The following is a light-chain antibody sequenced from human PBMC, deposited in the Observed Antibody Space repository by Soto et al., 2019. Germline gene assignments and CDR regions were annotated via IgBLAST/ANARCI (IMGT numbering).Light chain of an antibody. V-gene: IGKV4-1*01. J-gene: IGKJ2*01. CDR1: QSVLYSSDNKNY. CDR2: WAS. CDR3: QQHYSSPPA. Sequence: DIVMTQSPDSLAVSLGERATINCKSSQSVLYSSDNKNYLAWYQQKAGQPPKLLIYWASTRESGVPDRFSGSGSGTDFTLTISSLQAEDVAVYYCQQHYSSPPAFGQGTKLEIK.